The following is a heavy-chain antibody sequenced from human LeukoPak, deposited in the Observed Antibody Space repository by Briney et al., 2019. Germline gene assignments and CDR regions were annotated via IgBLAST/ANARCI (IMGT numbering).Heavy chain of an antibody. V-gene: IGHV3-21*04. CDR1: GFTFSNYG. CDR2: ISTSSSYI. J-gene: IGHJ4*02. Sequence: PGGSLRLSCAASGFTFSNYGMHWVRQAPGKGLEWLSYISTSSSYIYYADSVKGRFTISRDNSKNTLYLQMNSLRAEDTAVYYCAKVEGAGYFDYWGQGTLVTVSS. CDR3: AKVEGAGYFDY. D-gene: IGHD1-26*01.